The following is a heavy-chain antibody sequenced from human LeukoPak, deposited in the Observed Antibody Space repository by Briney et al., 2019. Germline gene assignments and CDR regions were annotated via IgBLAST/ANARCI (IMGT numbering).Heavy chain of an antibody. J-gene: IGHJ6*02. Sequence: ASETLSLTCTVSGGSISSYYWSWIRQPPGKGLEWIGYIYYSGSTNYNPSLKSRVTISVDTSKNQLSLKLSSVTAADTAVYYCARLNIVARAVLYGMDVWGQGTTVTVSS. V-gene: IGHV4-59*08. CDR3: ARLNIVARAVLYGMDV. D-gene: IGHD5-12*01. CDR1: GGSISSYY. CDR2: IYYSGST.